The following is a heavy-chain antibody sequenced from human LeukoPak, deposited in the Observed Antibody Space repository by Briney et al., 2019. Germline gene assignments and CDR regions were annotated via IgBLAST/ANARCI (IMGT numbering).Heavy chain of an antibody. J-gene: IGHJ4*02. CDR1: GYTFTSYD. CDR2: MNPNSGNT. CDR3: ARGRRGLTTTLWY. Sequence: ASVKVSCKASGYTFTSYDINWVRQATGQGLEWMGWMNPNSGNTGYARKFQGRVTITRNTSISTAYMELSSLRSEDTAVYYCARGRRGLTTTLWYWGQGTLVTVSS. V-gene: IGHV1-8*03. D-gene: IGHD3-22*01.